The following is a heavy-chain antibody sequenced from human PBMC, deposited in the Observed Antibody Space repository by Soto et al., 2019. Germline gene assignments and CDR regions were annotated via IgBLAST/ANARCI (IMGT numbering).Heavy chain of an antibody. D-gene: IGHD3-10*01. V-gene: IGHV3-74*01. Sequence: GGSLRLSCAASGFTFSSYWMHWVRQAPGKGLVWVSRINSDGSSTSYADSVKGRFTISRDNAKNTLYLQMNSLRAEDTAVYYCATTWGAPTEYYGSGYRNWFDPWGQGTLVTVSS. J-gene: IGHJ5*02. CDR2: INSDGSST. CDR1: GFTFSSYW. CDR3: ATTWGAPTEYYGSGYRNWFDP.